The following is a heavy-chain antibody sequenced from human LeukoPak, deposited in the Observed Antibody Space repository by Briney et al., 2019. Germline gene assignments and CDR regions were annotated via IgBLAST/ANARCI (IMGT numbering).Heavy chain of an antibody. V-gene: IGHV3-30*04. D-gene: IGHD6-19*01. Sequence: GGSLRLSCAASGFTFSSYAMHWVRQAPGKGLXXXXXISYDGSNKYYADSVKGRFTISRDNSKNTLYLQVNSLRAEDTAVYYCARGGSGWFRWFDPWGQGTLVTVSS. J-gene: IGHJ5*02. CDR1: GFTFSSYA. CDR2: ISYDGSNK. CDR3: ARGGSGWFRWFDP.